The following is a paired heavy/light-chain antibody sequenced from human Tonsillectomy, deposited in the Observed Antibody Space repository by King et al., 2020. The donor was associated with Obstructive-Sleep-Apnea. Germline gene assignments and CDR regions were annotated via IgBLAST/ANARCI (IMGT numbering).Light chain of an antibody. CDR2: DAS. V-gene: IGKV3-20*01. J-gene: IGKJ1*01. CDR1: QSLSSAY. CDR3: QQYASSSWT. Sequence: EIVLTQSPGTLSLSPGVRATLSCRASQSLSSAYLAWYQQRPGQAPRLLIYDASSRATGIPDRFSGSGSGTDFTLTISRLEPEDFAVYYCQQYASSSWTFGQGTKVEIK.
Heavy chain of an antibody. CDR3: VAEIYGIKQYDF. V-gene: IGHV1-24*01. CDR1: GYNLTELS. D-gene: IGHD4-17*01. CDR2: LDPIEGET. J-gene: IGHJ4*02. Sequence: QVQVVQSGAEVKKPGASVKVSCKVSGYNLTELSIHWVRQAPGKGLEWMGGLDPIEGETIYAQKFQGRVTMTEDTSTGTAYMGLSSLRSEDTAIYYCVAEIYGIKQYDFWGQGTLVIVSS.